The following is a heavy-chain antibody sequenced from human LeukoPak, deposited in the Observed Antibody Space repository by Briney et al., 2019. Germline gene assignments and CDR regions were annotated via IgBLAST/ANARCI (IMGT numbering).Heavy chain of an antibody. CDR2: IKQDGSEK. Sequence: PGGSLRLSCAASGFTFSSYCMSWVRQAPGKGLEWVANIKQDGSEKYYVDSVKGRFTISRDNAKNSLYLQMNSLRAEDTAVYYCASPGKIQLWSPGYYYGMDVWGQETTVTVSS. J-gene: IGHJ6*02. D-gene: IGHD5-18*01. CDR1: GFTFSSYC. V-gene: IGHV3-7*03. CDR3: ASPGKIQLWSPGYYYGMDV.